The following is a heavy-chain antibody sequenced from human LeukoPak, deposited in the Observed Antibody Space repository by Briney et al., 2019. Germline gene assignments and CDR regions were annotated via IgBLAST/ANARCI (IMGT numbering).Heavy chain of an antibody. D-gene: IGHD7-27*01. CDR2: IYPHDSDT. Sequence: GEALKISCKGSGYRFTSNWIAWVRQMPGKGLEGMGIIYPHDSDTRYSPSFQGQVTISVDKSISIAYLQWSSLKASDTAMYYCATRAVTGDWYFDLWGRGTLVTVSS. V-gene: IGHV5-51*01. J-gene: IGHJ2*01. CDR3: ATRAVTGDWYFDL. CDR1: GYRFTSNW.